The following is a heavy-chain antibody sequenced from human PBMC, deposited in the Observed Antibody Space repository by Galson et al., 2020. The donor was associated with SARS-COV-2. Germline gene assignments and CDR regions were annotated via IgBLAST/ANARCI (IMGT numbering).Heavy chain of an antibody. D-gene: IGHD4-4*01. V-gene: IGHV3-23*01. CDR3: AKFDSRDKSMDV. Sequence: GESLKISCAASEFTFSWYTMNWVRQAPGKGLDWVSSIGGSGDHTNYADSVRGRFIISRDNSKNTLFLQMNSLRAEDTAIYYCAKFDSRDKSMDVWGKGTTVTVSS. J-gene: IGHJ6*03. CDR2: IGGSGDHT. CDR1: EFTFSWYT.